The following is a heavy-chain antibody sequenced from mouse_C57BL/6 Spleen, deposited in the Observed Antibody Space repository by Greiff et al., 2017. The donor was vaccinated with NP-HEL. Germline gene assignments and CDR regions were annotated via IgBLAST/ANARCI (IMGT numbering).Heavy chain of an antibody. J-gene: IGHJ3*01. D-gene: IGHD1-1*01. CDR2: INPNNGGT. Sequence: EVQLQQSGPELVKPGASVKMSCKASGYTFTDYNMHWVTQSHGKSLEWIGYINPNNGGTSYNQKFKGKATLTVNKSSSTAYMELRSLTSEDSAVYYCAKEEIYYYGSSLFAYGGQGTLVTVSA. CDR1: GYTFTDYN. CDR3: AKEEIYYYGSSLFAY. V-gene: IGHV1-22*01.